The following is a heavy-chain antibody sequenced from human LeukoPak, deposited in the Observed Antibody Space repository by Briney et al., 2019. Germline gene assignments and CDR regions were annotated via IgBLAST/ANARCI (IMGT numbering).Heavy chain of an antibody. CDR1: GYTFTSYY. CDR2: INPSGGST. J-gene: IGHJ5*02. D-gene: IGHD6-13*01. V-gene: IGHV1-46*01. Sequence: ASVKVSCKASGYTFTSYYMHWVRQAPGQGLEWMGIINPSGGSTSYAQKFQGRVTISVDTSKNQFSLKLSSVTAADTAVYYCAREVRAAAGTKKESRFDPWGQGTLVTVSS. CDR3: AREVRAAAGTKKESRFDP.